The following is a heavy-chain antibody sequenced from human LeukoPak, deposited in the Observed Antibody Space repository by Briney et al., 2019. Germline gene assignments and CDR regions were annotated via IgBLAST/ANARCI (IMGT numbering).Heavy chain of an antibody. D-gene: IGHD1-26*01. J-gene: IGHJ4*02. CDR2: IREDGSEK. CDR1: GFTFSNHW. CDR3: ARVSGSYVFDY. Sequence: PGGSLRLSCAASGFTFSNHWMSWVRQAPGKGLEWVANIREDGSEKYYVDSVKGRFTISRDNAKNSLYLQINSLRAEDTAVYYCARVSGSYVFDYWGQGALVTVSS. V-gene: IGHV3-7*05.